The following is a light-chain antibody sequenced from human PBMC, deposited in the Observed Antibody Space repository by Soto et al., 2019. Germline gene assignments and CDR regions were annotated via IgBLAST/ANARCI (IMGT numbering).Light chain of an antibody. CDR1: QSVRSY. CDR3: QQSSSWPRGT. Sequence: EIVLTQSPATLSLSPGERATLSCRASQSVRSYLAWYQQKPGQAPRLLIHDASNRATGIPARFSGSGSGTDFTLTISSLEPEDFALYFCQQSSSWPRGTFGQGTKLEIK. V-gene: IGKV3-11*01. J-gene: IGKJ2*02. CDR2: DAS.